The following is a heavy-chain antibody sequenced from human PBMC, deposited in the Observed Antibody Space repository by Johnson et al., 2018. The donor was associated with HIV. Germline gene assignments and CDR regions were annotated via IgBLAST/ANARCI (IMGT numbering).Heavy chain of an antibody. Sequence: VQLVESGGGVVQPGRSLRLSCAVSGFTFDDYAMHWVRQAPGTGLEWVSLISWDGGSTYYADSVEGRFTISRDNSKNSLYLQMNSLRAEDTALYYCAKAFWSGYYPHAFDIWGQGTMVTVSS. CDR3: AKAFWSGYYPHAFDI. D-gene: IGHD3-3*01. J-gene: IGHJ3*02. CDR1: GFTFDDYA. CDR2: ISWDGGST. V-gene: IGHV3-43D*03.